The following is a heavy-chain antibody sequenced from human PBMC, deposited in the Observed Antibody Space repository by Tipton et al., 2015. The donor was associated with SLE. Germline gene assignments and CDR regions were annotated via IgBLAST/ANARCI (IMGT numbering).Heavy chain of an antibody. CDR3: AREQQLVLDY. CDR1: GGSFSGYY. V-gene: IGHV4-34*01. Sequence: LSCAVYGGSFSGYYWSWIRQPPGKGLEWIVSIYHSGSTYYNPSLKSRVTISVDTSKNQFSLKLSSVTAADTAVYYCAREQQLVLDYWGQGTLVTVSS. J-gene: IGHJ4*02. D-gene: IGHD6-13*01. CDR2: IYHSGST.